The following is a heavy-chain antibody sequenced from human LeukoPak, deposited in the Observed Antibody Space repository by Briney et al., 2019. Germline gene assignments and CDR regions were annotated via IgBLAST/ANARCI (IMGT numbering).Heavy chain of an antibody. Sequence: PGGSLRLSCAASGFTFSNAWMSWVRQAPGKGLEWVGRIKSKTDGGTTDYAAPVKGRFTISRDDSKNTLYLQMNSLKTEDTAVYFCSTSRCWYILEDYWGQGTLVTVSS. CDR1: GFTFSNAW. V-gene: IGHV3-15*01. CDR2: IKSKTDGGTT. D-gene: IGHD6-13*01. J-gene: IGHJ4*02. CDR3: STSRCWYILEDY.